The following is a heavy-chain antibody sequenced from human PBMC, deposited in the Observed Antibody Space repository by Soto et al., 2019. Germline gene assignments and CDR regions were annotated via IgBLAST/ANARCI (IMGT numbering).Heavy chain of an antibody. J-gene: IGHJ2*01. Sequence: QVQLVQSEAEVQKPGSSVKVSCKASGGTFGNLAISWVRQAPGQGLEWVAGIIPIYRASNYAEHFRGRISLTLDEYTATTYMELSSLTSEDSAIYYCASDTKAGYNYWFFDLWGRGTPVSVSS. V-gene: IGHV1-69*01. D-gene: IGHD2-2*02. CDR2: IIPIYRAS. CDR3: ASDTKAGYNYWFFDL. CDR1: GGTFGNLA.